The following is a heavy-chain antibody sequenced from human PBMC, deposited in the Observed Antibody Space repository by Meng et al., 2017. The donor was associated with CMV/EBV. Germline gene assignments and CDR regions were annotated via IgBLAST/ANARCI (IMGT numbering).Heavy chain of an antibody. Sequence: QITVKEAGPTLVTATQTRTRTCTFSEFSLRTSGVGVGWLRQPPWKALESLALIYWDDDKRYSPSLKSRLTITKDTYKNQVVLTMTDMDPVDTATYYCARGGLRGFDYWGQGTLVTVSS. D-gene: IGHD4-17*01. J-gene: IGHJ4*02. CDR1: EFSLRTSGVG. CDR2: IYWDDDK. CDR3: ARGGLRGFDY. V-gene: IGHV2-5*02.